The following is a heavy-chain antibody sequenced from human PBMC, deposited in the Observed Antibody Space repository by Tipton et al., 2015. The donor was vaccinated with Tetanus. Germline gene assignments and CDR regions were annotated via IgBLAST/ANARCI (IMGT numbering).Heavy chain of an antibody. D-gene: IGHD5-12*01. V-gene: IGHV3-23*01. Sequence: SLRLSCAASGFPFSSFAMSWVRQAPGKGLEWVSAISGPGTMTYFADSVKGRFTISRDNSKNTLSPQMSSLRAEDTAVYYCAKFDGYDYWYFDYWGQGTLVTVSS. CDR2: ISGPGTMT. CDR3: AKFDGYDYWYFDY. J-gene: IGHJ4*02. CDR1: GFPFSSFA.